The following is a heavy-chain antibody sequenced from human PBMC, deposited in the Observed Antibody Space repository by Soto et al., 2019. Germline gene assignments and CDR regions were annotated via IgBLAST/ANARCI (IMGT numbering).Heavy chain of an antibody. Sequence: PSETLSLTCTVSGGSISDYYWNWIRQPPGKGLEWIGHIYYSGRTNYNPSLKSRVTISIDKSKNHFSLKLSSVTLADTAVYYGARRYSSAFDIWGQGTMVTVSS. J-gene: IGHJ3*02. V-gene: IGHV4-59*01. CDR3: ARRYSSAFDI. CDR1: GGSISDYY. CDR2: IYYSGRT. D-gene: IGHD6-13*01.